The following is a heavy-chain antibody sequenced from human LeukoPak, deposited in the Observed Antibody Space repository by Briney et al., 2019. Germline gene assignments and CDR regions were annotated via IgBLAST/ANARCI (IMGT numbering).Heavy chain of an antibody. Sequence: GGSLRLSCAASAFTFSSYSMNWVRQAPGKGLEWVSYISSSSSTIYYADSVKGRFTISRDNAKNSLYLQMNSLRAEDTAVYYCATYGSGSFGMDVWGQGTTVTVSS. CDR3: ATYGSGSFGMDV. CDR1: AFTFSSYS. V-gene: IGHV3-48*01. D-gene: IGHD3-10*01. J-gene: IGHJ6*02. CDR2: ISSSSSTI.